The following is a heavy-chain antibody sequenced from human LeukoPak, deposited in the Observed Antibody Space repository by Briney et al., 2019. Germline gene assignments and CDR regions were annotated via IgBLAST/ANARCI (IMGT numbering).Heavy chain of an antibody. CDR3: ARDPVTTRRGDAFDI. CDR1: GFTFSSYS. D-gene: IGHD4-17*01. CDR2: ISSSSSYI. V-gene: IGHV3-21*01. Sequence: GRSLRLSCAASGFTFSSYSMNWVRQAPGKGLEWVSSISSSSSYIYYADSVKGRFTISRDNAKNSLYLQMNSLRAEDTAVYYCARDPVTTRRGDAFDIWGQGTLVTVSS. J-gene: IGHJ3*02.